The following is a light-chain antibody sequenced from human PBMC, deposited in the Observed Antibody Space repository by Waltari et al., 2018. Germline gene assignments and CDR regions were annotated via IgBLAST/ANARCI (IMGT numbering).Light chain of an antibody. CDR3: SSYTSSSTLVV. CDR1: SSDVGGYNY. V-gene: IGLV2-14*03. J-gene: IGLJ2*01. Sequence: QSALTQPASVSGSSGQSITISCTGTSSDVGGYNYVSWYQQHPGEAPKLMIYDVSNRPSAVSNHCSASKSCNTASLTISGLQAEDEADYYCSSYTSSSTLVVFGGGTKLTVL. CDR2: DVS.